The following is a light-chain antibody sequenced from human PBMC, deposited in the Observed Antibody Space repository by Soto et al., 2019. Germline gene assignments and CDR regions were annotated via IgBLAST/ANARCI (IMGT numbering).Light chain of an antibody. CDR2: EVS. CDR1: SSDVGGYNY. J-gene: IGLJ2*01. CDR3: SSYVGSNNLL. Sequence: QSALTQPPSASGSPGQSVTISCTGTSSDVGGYNYVSWYQQHPGKAPKLMIYEVSKRPSGVPDRLSGSKSDNTASLTVSGLQAEDEADYYCSSYVGSNNLLFGGGTKVTVL. V-gene: IGLV2-8*01.